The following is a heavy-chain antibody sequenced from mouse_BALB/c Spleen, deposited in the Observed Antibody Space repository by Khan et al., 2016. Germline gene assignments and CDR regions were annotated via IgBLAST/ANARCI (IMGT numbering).Heavy chain of an antibody. D-gene: IGHD1-1*01. CDR3: ARSNYYGSSYVPAWFAY. V-gene: IGHV1S137*01. CDR2: ISTYYGDA. Sequence: QVQLQQSGAELVRPGVSVKISCKGSGYTFTDYAMHWVKQSHAKSLEWIGVISTYYGDASYNQKFKGTATMTVDKSSSTAYLELARLTSEDSAIYYGARSNYYGSSYVPAWFAYWGQGTLVTVSA. CDR1: GYTFTDYA. J-gene: IGHJ3*01.